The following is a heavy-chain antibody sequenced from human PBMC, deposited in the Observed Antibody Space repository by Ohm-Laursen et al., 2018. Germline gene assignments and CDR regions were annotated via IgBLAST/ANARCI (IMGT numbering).Heavy chain of an antibody. J-gene: IGHJ5*02. CDR2: INPNNGGT. Sequence: ASVKVSCKSSGYTFTDYYMHWVRQAPGQGLEWMGWINPNNGGTNYAQKFQGRVTMTRDTSITTAYMELSRLRSDDTAVYYCARDPGAVAGTTWGQGTLVTVSS. CDR3: ARDPGAVAGTT. D-gene: IGHD6-19*01. CDR1: GYTFTDYY. V-gene: IGHV1-2*02.